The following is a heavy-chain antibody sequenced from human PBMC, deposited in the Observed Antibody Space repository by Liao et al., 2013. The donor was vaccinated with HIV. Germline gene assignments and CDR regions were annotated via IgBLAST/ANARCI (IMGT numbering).Heavy chain of an antibody. Sequence: QVQLQESGPGLVKPSQILSLTCSVSGDSISSGSYYWNWIRQPAGKGLEWIGRIYTSGSTNYNPSLKSRVTISADTSKNQFSLTLSSVTPADTAVYYCARDSSTGEAFEMWGQGTVVTVSS. J-gene: IGHJ3*02. V-gene: IGHV4-61*02. D-gene: IGHD1-14*01. CDR1: GDSISSGSYY. CDR3: ARDSSTGEAFEM. CDR2: IYTSGST.